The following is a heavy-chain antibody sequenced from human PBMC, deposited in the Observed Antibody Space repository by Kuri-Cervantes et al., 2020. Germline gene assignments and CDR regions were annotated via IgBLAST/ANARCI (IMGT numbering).Heavy chain of an antibody. Sequence: SETLSLTCTVSGGSISSGSYYWSWIRQPAGKGLEWIGRIYTSGSTSYNPSLKSRVTISVDTSKNQFSLKLSSVTAADTAVYYCARDLGDCSGGSCYYYYGMDVWGQGTTVTVSS. CDR1: GGSISSGSYY. CDR3: ARDLGDCSGGSCYYYYGMDV. V-gene: IGHV4-61*02. CDR2: IYTSGST. J-gene: IGHJ6*02. D-gene: IGHD2-15*01.